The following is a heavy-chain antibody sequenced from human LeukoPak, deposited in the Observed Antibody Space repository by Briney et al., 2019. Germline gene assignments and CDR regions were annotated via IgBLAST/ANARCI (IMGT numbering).Heavy chain of an antibody. V-gene: IGHV3-23*01. D-gene: IGHD3-10*01. CDR1: GFTFSSYG. CDR3: ARLWALGNSGRDY. Sequence: GGSLRLSCAASGFTFSSYGMSWVRQAPGKGLEWVSAISGSGGSTYYADSVKGRFTISRDNSKNTLYLQMNSLRAEDTAVYYCARLWALGNSGRDYWGQGTLVTVSS. J-gene: IGHJ4*02. CDR2: ISGSGGST.